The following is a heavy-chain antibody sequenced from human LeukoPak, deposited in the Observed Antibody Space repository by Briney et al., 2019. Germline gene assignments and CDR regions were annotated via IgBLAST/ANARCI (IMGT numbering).Heavy chain of an antibody. D-gene: IGHD3-16*01. CDR3: GRAFPPLRTSSAGDL. V-gene: IGHV3-21*01. Sequence: PGGSLRLSCSASGFTFSGYDMNWVRQAPGKGLEWVSSISGLSSYTYYGESVKGRFSISRDNAKNSLYLQMNSLGAEDTATYYCGRAFPPLRTSSAGDLWGQGILVTVSS. CDR2: ISGLSSYT. CDR1: GFTFSGYD. J-gene: IGHJ4*02.